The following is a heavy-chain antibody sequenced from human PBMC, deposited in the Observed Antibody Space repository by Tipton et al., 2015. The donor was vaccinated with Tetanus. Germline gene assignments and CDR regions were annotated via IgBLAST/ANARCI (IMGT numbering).Heavy chain of an antibody. V-gene: IGHV4-30-4*01. CDR3: AQDRRGFHYDSNGFYTPLFYFDS. CDR1: GASINSADDY. D-gene: IGHD3-22*01. J-gene: IGHJ4*02. CDR2: ISSSGDT. Sequence: TLSLTCTVSGASINSADDYWSWIRQSPGKGLEWIGHISSSGDTNYNPSLTTRLALSADASENQFSLKVTSMTVADTAVYYCAQDRRGFHYDSNGFYTPLFYFDSWGQGTLVTVSS.